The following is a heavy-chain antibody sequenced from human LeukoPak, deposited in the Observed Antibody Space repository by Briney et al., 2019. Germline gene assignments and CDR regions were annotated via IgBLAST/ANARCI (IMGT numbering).Heavy chain of an antibody. CDR2: IYSSGST. V-gene: IGHV4-59*01. CDR3: ARDPDYGDYR. J-gene: IGHJ4*02. Sequence: SETLSLTCTVSGGSISNYYWSWIRQPPGKGLEWIGYIYSSGSTNYNPSLKSRVTISVDTSKIQFSLKLSSVTAADTAVYYCARDPDYGDYRWGQGTLVTVSS. D-gene: IGHD4-17*01. CDR1: GGSISNYY.